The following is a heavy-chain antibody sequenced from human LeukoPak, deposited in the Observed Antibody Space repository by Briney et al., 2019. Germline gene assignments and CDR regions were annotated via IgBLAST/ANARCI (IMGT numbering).Heavy chain of an antibody. CDR3: AKRSVGWPPDS. CDR2: INPSGGST. J-gene: IGHJ4*02. Sequence: ASVKVSCKASGYTFTSYYMHWVRQAPGQGLEWMGIINPSGGSTSYAQKFQGRVTMTRDTSTSTVYMELSSLRSEDTAVYYCAKRSVGWPPDSWGQGTLVTVSS. V-gene: IGHV1-46*01. D-gene: IGHD3-10*01. CDR1: GYTFTSYY.